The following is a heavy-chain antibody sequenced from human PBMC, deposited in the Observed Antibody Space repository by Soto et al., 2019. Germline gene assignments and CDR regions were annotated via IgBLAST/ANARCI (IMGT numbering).Heavy chain of an antibody. CDR1: GFTFSSYA. V-gene: IGHV3-23*01. CDR3: EKAGVCCQWDYYYMDV. D-gene: IGHD2-8*01. Sequence: PGGSLRLSCAASGFTFSSYAMSWVRQAPGKGLEWVSAISGGGGSTYYADSVKGRFTISRDNSKNTLYLQMNSLRSEDTDVYYCEKAGVCCQWDYYYMDVWGKVNTVTVSS. J-gene: IGHJ6*03. CDR2: ISGGGGST.